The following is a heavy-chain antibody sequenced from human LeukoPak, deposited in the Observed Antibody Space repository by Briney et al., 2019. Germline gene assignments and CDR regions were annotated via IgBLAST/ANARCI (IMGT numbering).Heavy chain of an antibody. CDR1: GFTFSSYS. V-gene: IGHV3-21*01. CDR3: AKDLSYYGSGSSMDV. D-gene: IGHD3-10*01. Sequence: PGGSLRLSCAASGFTFSSYSMNWVRQAPGKGLEWVSSISTSSSYIYYADSVMGRFTISRDNANNSLYLQMNSLRAEDTAVYYCAKDLSYYGSGSSMDVWGKGTTVTISS. CDR2: ISTSSSYI. J-gene: IGHJ6*03.